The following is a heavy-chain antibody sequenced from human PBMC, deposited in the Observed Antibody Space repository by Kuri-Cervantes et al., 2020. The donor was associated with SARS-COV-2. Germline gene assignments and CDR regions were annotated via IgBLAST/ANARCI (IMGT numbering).Heavy chain of an antibody. CDR1: GGSISSYY. Sequence: SETLSLTCTVSGGSISSYYWSWIRQPAGKGLEWIGRIHASGNTNYNPSLESRVTMSIDTSRNQFSLNLGSVTAAATAMYYCSRDIPSFNWNYHPPYYYYYMDVWGKGTTVTVSS. CDR3: SRDIPSFNWNYHPPYYYYYMDV. D-gene: IGHD1-7*01. J-gene: IGHJ6*03. CDR2: IHASGNT. V-gene: IGHV4-4*07.